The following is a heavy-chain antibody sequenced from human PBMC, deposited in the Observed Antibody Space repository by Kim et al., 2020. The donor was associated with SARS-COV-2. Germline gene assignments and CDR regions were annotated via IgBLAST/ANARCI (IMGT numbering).Heavy chain of an antibody. CDR1: GYTFTSYD. D-gene: IGHD6-19*01. CDR2: MNPNSGNT. CDR3: ARAKVAMWLAPTYYFDY. V-gene: IGHV1-8*01. J-gene: IGHJ4*02. Sequence: ASVKVSCKASGYTFTSYDINWVRQATGQGLEWMGWMNPNSGNTGYAQKFQGRVTMTRNTSISTAYMELSSLRSEDTAVYYCARAKVAMWLAPTYYFDYWGQRPLDTVS.